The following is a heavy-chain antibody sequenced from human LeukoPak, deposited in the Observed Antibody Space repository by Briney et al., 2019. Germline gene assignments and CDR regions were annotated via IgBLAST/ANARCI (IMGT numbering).Heavy chain of an antibody. V-gene: IGHV3-13*01. Sequence: GGSLRLSCAASGFTFSRFDMYWVRQAPGKGLEWVSTFAVAGATYYPDSVKGRFIISKENAKNSLYLQMDNLRAGDTAIYYCVRGGTGWYYFDYWGQGALVTVSS. J-gene: IGHJ4*02. CDR1: GFTFSRFD. CDR2: FAVAGAT. D-gene: IGHD6-19*01. CDR3: VRGGTGWYYFDY.